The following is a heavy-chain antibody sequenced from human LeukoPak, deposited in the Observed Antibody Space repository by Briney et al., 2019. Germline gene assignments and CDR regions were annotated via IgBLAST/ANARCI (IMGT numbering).Heavy chain of an antibody. CDR2: INHSGST. D-gene: IGHD6-13*01. V-gene: IGHV4-34*01. Sequence: PSETPSLTCAVYGGSLSDYYWTWIRQSPGKGLEWIGEINHSGSTNYNPSLKSRVTISIDTSKNQFSLKLSSVTAADTAVYYCARDADSSSWYRIYWGQGTLVTVSS. J-gene: IGHJ4*02. CDR3: ARDADSSSWYRIY. CDR1: GGSLSDYY.